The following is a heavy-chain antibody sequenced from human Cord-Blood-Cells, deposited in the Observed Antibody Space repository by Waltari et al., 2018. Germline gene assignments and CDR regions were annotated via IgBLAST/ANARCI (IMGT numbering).Heavy chain of an antibody. CDR3: ARQVPAAIYYYYYYMDV. J-gene: IGHJ6*03. D-gene: IGHD2-2*01. CDR2: IYYSGST. V-gene: IGHV4-39*01. Sequence: QLQLQESGPGLVKPSETLSLTCTVSGGPISSSSYYWGWIRQPPGKGLEWIGSIYYSGSTYYNPSLKRRVTISVDTSKNQFSLKLSSVTAADTAVYYCARQVPAAIYYYYYYMDVWGKGTTVTVSS. CDR1: GGPISSSSYY.